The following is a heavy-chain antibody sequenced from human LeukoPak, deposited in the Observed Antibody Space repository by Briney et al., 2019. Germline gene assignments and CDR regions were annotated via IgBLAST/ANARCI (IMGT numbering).Heavy chain of an antibody. CDR2: IYWNDEK. D-gene: IGHD2/OR15-2a*01. CDR1: GLSFTTTGMS. J-gene: IGHJ6*04. Sequence: SGPTLVNPTESLTMTYSFSGLSFTTTGMSVGWIRQTPGKALEWLGFIYWNDEKRYSPSLKSRLTLTKDTSKNQVVLKMTNMDPVDTATYYCVHRQGEYCMDTGCYNLGSAYIAVWGKGTTVIISS. V-gene: IGHV2-5*01. CDR3: VHRQGEYCMDTGCYNLGSAYIAV.